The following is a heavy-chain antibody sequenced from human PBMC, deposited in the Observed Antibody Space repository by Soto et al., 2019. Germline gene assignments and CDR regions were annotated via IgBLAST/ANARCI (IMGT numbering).Heavy chain of an antibody. D-gene: IGHD3-10*01. J-gene: IGHJ4*02. Sequence: ASVKVSCKASGYTFTSYDINWVRQAPGLGLEWMGRVNPILSMSNYAQKFQGRVTMTADKSTSTAYMELRSLRSEDTAFYYCATSYGSGYRAFDYWGQGALVTVSS. V-gene: IGHV1-69*04. CDR3: ATSYGSGYRAFDY. CDR1: GYTFTSYD. CDR2: VNPILSMS.